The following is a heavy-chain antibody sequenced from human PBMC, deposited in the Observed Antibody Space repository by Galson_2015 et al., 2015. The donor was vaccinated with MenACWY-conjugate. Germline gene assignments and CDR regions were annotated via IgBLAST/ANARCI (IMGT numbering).Heavy chain of an antibody. CDR3: ARRSEPWLVFDS. D-gene: IGHD5-12*01. Sequence: SVKVSCKASGYTFSGHYIHWVRQAPGQGLEWMGRINPNTGSTIYAQSFQGRVTVTRDTSINTVYMELASLTSDDTAVYYCARRSEPWLVFDSWGQGTLITVSS. V-gene: IGHV1-2*06. J-gene: IGHJ4*02. CDR2: INPNTGST. CDR1: GYTFSGHY.